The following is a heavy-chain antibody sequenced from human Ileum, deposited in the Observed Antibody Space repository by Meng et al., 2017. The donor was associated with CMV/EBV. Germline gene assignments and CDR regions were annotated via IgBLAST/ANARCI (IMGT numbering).Heavy chain of an antibody. CDR1: GGTFSSNA. J-gene: IGHJ4*02. Sequence: QDRLVQAGGEVKKPGSSVKVPCEASGGTFSSNAISWVRHAPGQGLEWMGVSSPIFRTSNYAQKFQGRLTITADESTSTAYMELSSLTSGDTAVYYCATSGRGPKYYFDYWGQGTLVTVSS. V-gene: IGHV1-69*12. CDR2: SSPIFRTS. D-gene: IGHD1-14*01. CDR3: ATSGRGPKYYFDY.